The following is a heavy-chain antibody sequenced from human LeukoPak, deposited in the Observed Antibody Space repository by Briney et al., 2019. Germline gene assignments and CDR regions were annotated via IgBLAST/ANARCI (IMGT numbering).Heavy chain of an antibody. V-gene: IGHV4-61*01. CDR1: GGSVSSGSDY. CDR2: ISYSGGT. D-gene: IGHD3-10*01. CDR3: ARGQAALWFGEL. J-gene: IGHJ4*02. Sequence: PSETLSLTCTVSGGSVSSGSDYWSWIRQPPGKGLEGIGHISYSGGTNYNPSLKSRVTISLDTSKNQLSLKLSSVTTADTAVYYCARGQAALWFGELWGQGTLVTVSS.